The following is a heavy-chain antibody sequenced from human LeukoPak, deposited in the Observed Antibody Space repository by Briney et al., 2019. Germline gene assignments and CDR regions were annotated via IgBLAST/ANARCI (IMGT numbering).Heavy chain of an antibody. Sequence: GASVKVSCKASGSTFSSYAISWVRQAAGQGLEWMGGIIPIFGTANCAQKFQGRVTITTDESTSTAYMELSSLRSEDTAVYYCAMSAGGHSVDYWGQGTLVTVSS. J-gene: IGHJ4*02. CDR3: AMSAGGHSVDY. CDR2: IIPIFGTA. D-gene: IGHD2-21*01. V-gene: IGHV1-69*05. CDR1: GSTFSSYA.